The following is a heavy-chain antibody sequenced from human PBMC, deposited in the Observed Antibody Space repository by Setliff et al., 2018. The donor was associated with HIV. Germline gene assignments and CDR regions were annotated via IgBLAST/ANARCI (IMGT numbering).Heavy chain of an antibody. J-gene: IGHJ4*02. CDR3: AVRAYGPLEY. Sequence: SETLSLTCAVYNASFTDYYRGWIRQAPGKGLEWIVEINQSGSPNYTSSLKNRVTMSINLSKNQFSLTLTSVTAADTAVYYCAVRAYGPLEYWAQGNQVTVSS. CDR1: NASFTDYY. V-gene: IGHV4-34*01. CDR2: INQSGSP. D-gene: IGHD4-17*01.